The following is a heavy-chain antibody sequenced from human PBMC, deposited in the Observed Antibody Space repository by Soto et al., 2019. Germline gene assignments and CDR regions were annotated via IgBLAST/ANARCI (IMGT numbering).Heavy chain of an antibody. Sequence: QVQLVQSGAEVKKPGSSVKVSCKASGGTFSSYAISWVRQAPVQGLEWMGGIIPIFGTANYAQKFQGRVTITADESTSTAYMELSSLRSEDTAVYYCARMGYCSSTSCSRGYFDYWGQGTLVTVSS. CDR2: IIPIFGTA. V-gene: IGHV1-69*01. J-gene: IGHJ4*02. D-gene: IGHD2-2*01. CDR3: ARMGYCSSTSCSRGYFDY. CDR1: GGTFSSYA.